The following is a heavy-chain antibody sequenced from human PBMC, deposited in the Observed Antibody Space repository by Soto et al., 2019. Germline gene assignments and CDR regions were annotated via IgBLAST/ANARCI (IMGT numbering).Heavy chain of an antibody. CDR1: GGSISSGGYY. V-gene: IGHV4-31*03. J-gene: IGHJ4*01. CDR3: ARGGYYYENSGQNAYDY. CDR2: IYYGGST. D-gene: IGHD3-22*01. Sequence: SETLSLTCTVSGGSISSGGYYWSWIRQHPGKGLEWIGYIYYGGSTYYNPPLKSRATISGDTSKNQFSLKLSSVTAADTAVYYCARGGYYYENSGQNAYDYWGQGILVTVSS.